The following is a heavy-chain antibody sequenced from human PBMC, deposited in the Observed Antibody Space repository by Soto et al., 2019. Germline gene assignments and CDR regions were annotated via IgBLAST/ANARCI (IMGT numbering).Heavy chain of an antibody. CDR2: IYWNDDK. J-gene: IGHJ6*02. CDR1: GFSVSTSGVG. D-gene: IGHD3-3*01. CDR3: AHSIWVYYDFWSGYLPYGMDV. V-gene: IGHV2-5*01. Sequence: LSLTCTLSGFSVSTSGVGVGWIRQPPGKALEWLALIYWNDDKRYSPSLKSRLTITKYTSKNQVVLTMTNMDPVDTATYYCAHSIWVYYDFWSGYLPYGMDVWGQGTTVTVPS.